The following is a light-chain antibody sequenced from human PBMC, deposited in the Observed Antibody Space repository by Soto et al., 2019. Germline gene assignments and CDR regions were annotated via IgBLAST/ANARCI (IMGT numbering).Light chain of an antibody. CDR1: QGISNF. Sequence: DIQMTQSPASLSASVGDRVTISCRASQGISNFLAWYQQKPGKVPKLLIYAAFTLQSGVPSRFSGSGSGTDFTLTISSLQPEDVATYYCQKYNSAPYTFGQGTKLEIK. V-gene: IGKV1-27*01. J-gene: IGKJ2*01. CDR3: QKYNSAPYT. CDR2: AAF.